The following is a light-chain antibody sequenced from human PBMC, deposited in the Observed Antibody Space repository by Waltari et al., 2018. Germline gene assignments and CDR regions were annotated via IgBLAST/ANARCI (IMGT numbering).Light chain of an antibody. Sequence: QSVLTQPPSASGTPGHRVTISCSGTNSNIGSNPVNWYQQLPGTAPKLLIYSNDQRPSGVPDRFSGSKSGTSASLAISGLQSEDEADYYCAAWDDSLDGHVVFGGGTKVTVL. CDR1: NSNIGSNP. J-gene: IGLJ2*01. V-gene: IGLV1-44*01. CDR3: AAWDDSLDGHVV. CDR2: SND.